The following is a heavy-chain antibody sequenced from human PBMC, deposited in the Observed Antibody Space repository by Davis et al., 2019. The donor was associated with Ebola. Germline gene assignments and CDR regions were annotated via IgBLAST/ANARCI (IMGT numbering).Heavy chain of an antibody. CDR1: GGSISSYF. V-gene: IGHV4-59*03. Sequence: MPSETLSLTCTVSGGSISSYFWTWIRQPPGKGLEWFGYLYYSGSTNYNPSLQSRVTISGDTSKNQVSLKLNSVTAADTAVYYCAGQDRGLGYWGQGTLVTVSS. J-gene: IGHJ4*02. D-gene: IGHD3-22*01. CDR2: LYYSGST. CDR3: AGQDRGLGY.